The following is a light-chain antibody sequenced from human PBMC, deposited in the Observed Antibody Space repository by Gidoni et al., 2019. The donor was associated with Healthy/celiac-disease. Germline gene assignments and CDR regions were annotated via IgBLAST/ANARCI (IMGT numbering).Light chain of an antibody. Sequence: DLQMTQSPSSLSASVGDRVTITSRARQSISSYLIWYQQKPGKAPKLLIYAASSLQSGVPSRFSGSGSGTDFTLTISSLQPEDFATYYCQQSYSTPYTFGQGTKLEIK. CDR2: AAS. V-gene: IGKV1-39*01. CDR3: QQSYSTPYT. CDR1: QSISSY. J-gene: IGKJ2*01.